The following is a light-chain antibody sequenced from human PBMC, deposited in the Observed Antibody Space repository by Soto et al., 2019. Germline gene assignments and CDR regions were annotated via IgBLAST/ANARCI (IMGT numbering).Light chain of an antibody. Sequence: EIVLTQSPGTLSLSPGEGATLSCRASQSVSSSYLAWYQQKPGQAPRLLIYGASSRATGIPDRFSGSGSGTDFTLTISRLEPEDFAVYYCQQYGSSPRGFGQGTKVEIK. V-gene: IGKV3-20*01. CDR1: QSVSSSY. CDR2: GAS. J-gene: IGKJ1*01. CDR3: QQYGSSPRG.